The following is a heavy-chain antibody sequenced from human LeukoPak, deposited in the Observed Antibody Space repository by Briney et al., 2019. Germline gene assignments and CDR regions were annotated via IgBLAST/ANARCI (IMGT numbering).Heavy chain of an antibody. J-gene: IGHJ4*02. V-gene: IGHV3-30*03. CDR2: ISYDGSDK. CDR1: GLTFSSYG. CDR3: ARELNGYGYYFFDY. Sequence: HAGGSLRLSCAASGLTFSSYGMHWVRQAPGKELAWVAFISYDGSDKYYTDSVKGRFTISRDNSKNTLYLQMNSLRAEDTAVYYCARELNGYGYYFFDYWGPGTLVTVSS. D-gene: IGHD3-16*01.